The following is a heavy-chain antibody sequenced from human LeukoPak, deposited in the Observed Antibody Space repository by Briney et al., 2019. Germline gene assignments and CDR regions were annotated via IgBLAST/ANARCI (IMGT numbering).Heavy chain of an antibody. CDR3: ATSTVAKYDY. J-gene: IGHJ4*02. CDR1: GFTFINYA. Sequence: SGGSLRLPCAASGFTFINYAMTWVRQAPGKGLEWVSAISGSGDSTFNSDSVKGRFTISRDNSKNTLYLQMNSLRAEDTALYYCATSTVAKYDYWGQGTLVAVSS. V-gene: IGHV3-23*01. CDR2: ISGSGDST. D-gene: IGHD4-11*01.